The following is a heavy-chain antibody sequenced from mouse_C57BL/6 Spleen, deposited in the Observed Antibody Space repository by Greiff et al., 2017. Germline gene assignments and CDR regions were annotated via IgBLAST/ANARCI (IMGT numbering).Heavy chain of an antibody. CDR1: GYAFSSTW. CDR3: ARSYYYGSSSLNFDV. CDR2: IYSGDGDT. V-gene: IGHV1-82*01. J-gene: IGHJ1*03. Sequence: QLPPSGPELVKPGASVKISCKSSGYAFSSTWMNWVKQRPGKGLGWIGRIYSGDGDTNYDGKCKGKATRTEDKSSSTADMQLSNLTSEYSAVYVCARSYYYGSSSLNFDVWGTETTVNV. D-gene: IGHD1-1*01.